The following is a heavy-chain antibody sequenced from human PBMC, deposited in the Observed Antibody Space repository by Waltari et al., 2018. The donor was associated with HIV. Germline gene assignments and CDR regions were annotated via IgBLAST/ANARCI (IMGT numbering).Heavy chain of an antibody. Sequence: VRLMESGGGLVEPGGSLTISCAASGFTFSRYTMNWIRHIPGKGLEWLDSISRDNRESYYIDSIKGRFTISRDNAANSVFLHMDRLRVDDTAQYFCVRDDPGYEPIDYWGRGTRVTVSS. CDR1: GFTFSRYT. D-gene: IGHD2-2*01. V-gene: IGHV3-21*02. CDR2: ISRDNRES. CDR3: VRDDPGYEPIDY. J-gene: IGHJ4*02.